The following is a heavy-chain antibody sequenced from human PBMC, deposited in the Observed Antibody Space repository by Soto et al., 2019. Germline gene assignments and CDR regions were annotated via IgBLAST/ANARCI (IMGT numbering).Heavy chain of an antibody. CDR1: GYSFTSYW. J-gene: IGHJ6*02. Sequence: HGESLKISCKCSGYSFTSYWIGWVRQMPGKGLEWMGIIYPGDSDTRYSPSFQGQVTISANKSISTAYLQWSSLKASDTAMYYCARHPRYCSGGSCYTYYYYGMDVWGQGTTVTVS. CDR2: IYPGDSDT. D-gene: IGHD2-15*01. V-gene: IGHV5-51*01. CDR3: ARHPRYCSGGSCYTYYYYGMDV.